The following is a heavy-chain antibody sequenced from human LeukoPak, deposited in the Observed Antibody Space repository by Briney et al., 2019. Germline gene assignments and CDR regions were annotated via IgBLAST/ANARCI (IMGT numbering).Heavy chain of an antibody. D-gene: IGHD2-15*01. V-gene: IGHV4-39*07. CDR1: GGSISSGDHH. CDR3: ARDLGGYPFFMDV. J-gene: IGHJ6*03. Sequence: SETLSLTCSVSGGSISSGDHHWAWVRQPPGKGLEFIGSLDESGRPYYNRPLKSRVSISGDTSGKQFSLNLTSVTAADTAVYFCARDLGGYPFFMDVWGRGTTVIVSS. CDR2: LDESGRP.